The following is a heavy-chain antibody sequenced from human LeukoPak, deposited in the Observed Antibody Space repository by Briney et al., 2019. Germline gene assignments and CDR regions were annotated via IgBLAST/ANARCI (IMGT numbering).Heavy chain of an antibody. D-gene: IGHD6-19*01. J-gene: IGHJ6*03. Sequence: ASVKVSCKASGYTFTSYGISWVRQAPGQGLEWMGWISAYNGNTNYAQKLQGRVTMTTDTSTSTAYMELRSLRSDDTAVYYCARDPIAVAGTGYYYYYYMDVWGKGTTVTVSS. CDR1: GYTFTSYG. V-gene: IGHV1-18*01. CDR3: ARDPIAVAGTGYYYYYYMDV. CDR2: ISAYNGNT.